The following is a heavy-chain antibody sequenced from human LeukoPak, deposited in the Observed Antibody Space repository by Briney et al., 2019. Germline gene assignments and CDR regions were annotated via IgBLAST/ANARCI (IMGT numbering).Heavy chain of an antibody. CDR3: AEYTGTYFDY. CDR2: VYYSTST. J-gene: IGHJ4*02. CDR1: GGSISRYY. Sequence: PSETLSLTCTVSGGSISRYYWSWIRQPPGKGLEWIGYVYYSTSTNYNPSLKSRVTISVDTSKNQFSLKLSSVTAADTAVYYCAEYTGTYFDYWGQGTLVTVSS. V-gene: IGHV4-59*08. D-gene: IGHD7-27*01.